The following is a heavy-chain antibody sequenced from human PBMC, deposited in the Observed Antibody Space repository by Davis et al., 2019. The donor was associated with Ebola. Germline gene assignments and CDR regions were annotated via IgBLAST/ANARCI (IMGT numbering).Heavy chain of an antibody. CDR1: GFTFSSFG. Sequence: GGSLRLSCAASGFTFSSFGMHWVRQAPGKGLEWVAVISTDGANKYYSDSVKGRFTISRDNAKNSLYLQMNSLRAEDTAVYYCARSSSGPDYWGQGTLVTVSS. J-gene: IGHJ4*02. CDR3: ARSSSGPDY. D-gene: IGHD3-22*01. V-gene: IGHV3-30*03. CDR2: ISTDGANK.